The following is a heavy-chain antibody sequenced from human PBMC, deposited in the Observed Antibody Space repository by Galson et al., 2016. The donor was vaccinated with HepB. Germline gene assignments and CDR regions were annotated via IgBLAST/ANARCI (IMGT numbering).Heavy chain of an antibody. D-gene: IGHD3-22*01. CDR1: GFTFSRYN. CDR3: AREADFYDSTGYFPPFAY. J-gene: IGHJ4*02. CDR2: ISISGSTV. V-gene: IGHV3-48*03. Sequence: SLRLSCAGSGFTFSRYNMNWARQAPGKGLEWLADISISGSTVYYADSVKGRFTISRDNDKNSVYLQMDSLRDEDTAVYYCAREADFYDSTGYFPPFAYWGQGILVTVSS.